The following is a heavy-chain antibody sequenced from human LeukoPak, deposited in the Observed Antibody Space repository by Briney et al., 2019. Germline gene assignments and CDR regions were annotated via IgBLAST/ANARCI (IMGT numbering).Heavy chain of an antibody. V-gene: IGHV7-4-1*02. Sequence: ASVKVSCKASGYTFTSYAMNWVRQAPGQGLEWMGWINTNTGNPTYAQGFTGRFVFSLDTSVSTAYLQISSLKAEDTAVYYCARDESDSSGYYSSAFDIWGQGTMVTVSS. CDR2: INTNTGNP. CDR3: ARDESDSSGYYSSAFDI. CDR1: GYTFTSYA. D-gene: IGHD3-22*01. J-gene: IGHJ3*02.